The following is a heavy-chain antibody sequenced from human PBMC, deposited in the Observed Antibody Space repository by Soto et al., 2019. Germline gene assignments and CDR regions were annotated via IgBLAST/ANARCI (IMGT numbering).Heavy chain of an antibody. D-gene: IGHD6-19*01. Sequence: QVQLVESGGGVVQPGRSLRLSCAASGFTFSSYAMHWVRQAPGKGLEWVAVISYDGSNKYYADSVKGRFTISRDNSKNPLYLQMNSLRAEDTAVYYCARVDVRIAVAGPFYWGQGTLVTVSS. CDR1: GFTFSSYA. CDR2: ISYDGSNK. J-gene: IGHJ4*02. CDR3: ARVDVRIAVAGPFY. V-gene: IGHV3-30-3*01.